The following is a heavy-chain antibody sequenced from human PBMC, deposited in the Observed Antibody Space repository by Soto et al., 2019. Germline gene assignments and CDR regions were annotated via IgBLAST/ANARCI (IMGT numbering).Heavy chain of an antibody. CDR2: ISSSSSTI. CDR3: ARDLNLGSFDY. V-gene: IGHV3-48*01. J-gene: IGHJ4*02. CDR1: GFTFSRYS. Sequence: EVQLVESGGGLVQPGGSLRLSCAASGFTFSRYSMNWVRQAPGKGLEWVSYISSSSSTIYYADSVKGRFTISRDNAKNSLYLQMNSLRAEDTAVYYCARDLNLGSFDYWGQGTLVTVSS.